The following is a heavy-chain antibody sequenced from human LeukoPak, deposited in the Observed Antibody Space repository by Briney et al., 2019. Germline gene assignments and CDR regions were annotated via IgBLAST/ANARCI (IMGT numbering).Heavy chain of an antibody. Sequence: LSLTCTVSGGSISSSSYYWGWIRQPPGKGLEWVSYVSSGSSTIYYADSVKGRFTVSRDNGKRSLYLHMNSLRAEDTAMYYCARGESSYCSGGCYFASWGQGTLVTVSS. J-gene: IGHJ5*01. CDR2: VSSGSSTI. V-gene: IGHV3-11*04. CDR3: ARGESSYCSGGCYFAS. CDR1: GGSISSSSYY. D-gene: IGHD2-21*02.